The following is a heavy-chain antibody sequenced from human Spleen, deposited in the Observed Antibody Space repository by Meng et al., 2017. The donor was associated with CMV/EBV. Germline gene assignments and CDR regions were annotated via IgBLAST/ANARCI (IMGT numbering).Heavy chain of an antibody. Sequence: GGSLRLSCAASGFTFVSYEMNWVRQAPGKGLEWVSYISSSGSTIYYADSVKGRFTISRDNAKNSLYLQMNSLRAEDTAVYYCARNHRGDYFDYWGQGTLVTVSS. CDR3: ARNHRGDYFDY. J-gene: IGHJ4*02. CDR1: GFTFVSYE. D-gene: IGHD1-14*01. CDR2: ISSSGSTI. V-gene: IGHV3-48*03.